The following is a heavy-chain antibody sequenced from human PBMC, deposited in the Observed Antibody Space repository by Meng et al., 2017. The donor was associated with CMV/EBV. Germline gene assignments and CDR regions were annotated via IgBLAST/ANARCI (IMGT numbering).Heavy chain of an antibody. CDR3: ARDFVPHTAMVTDPWYFDL. D-gene: IGHD5-18*01. Sequence: SVKVSCKASGGTFSSYAISWVRQAPGQGLEWMGGIIPIFGTANYAQKFQGRVTITADESTSTAYMELSSLRSEDTAVYYCARDFVPHTAMVTDPWYFDLWGRGTLVTVSS. V-gene: IGHV1-69*13. CDR1: GGTFSSYA. CDR2: IIPIFGTA. J-gene: IGHJ2*01.